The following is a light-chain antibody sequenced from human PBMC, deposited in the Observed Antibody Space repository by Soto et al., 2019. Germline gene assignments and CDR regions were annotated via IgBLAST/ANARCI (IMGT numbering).Light chain of an antibody. V-gene: IGLV2-23*03. J-gene: IGLJ1*01. Sequence: TQPASETGSPGQAITISCTGASSDIAKYNFVSWYQQHPDKAPKLIIYEGNKRPSGISHRFSASNSGNPASLTISGLQAEDEADYYCCSYGGSSTFEVFGTGTKVTVL. CDR2: EGN. CDR3: CSYGGSSTFEV. CDR1: SSDIAKYNF.